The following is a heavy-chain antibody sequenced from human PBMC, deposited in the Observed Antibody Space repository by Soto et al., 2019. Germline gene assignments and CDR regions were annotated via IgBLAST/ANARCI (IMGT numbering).Heavy chain of an antibody. CDR1: GYTFTSYY. J-gene: IGHJ5*02. CDR2: INPSGGST. D-gene: IGHD3-9*01. Sequence: ASVKVSCKASGYTFTSYYMHWVRQAPGQGLEWMGIINPSGGSTSYAQKFQGRVTMTRDTSTSTVYMELSSLRSEDTAVYYCARGPLLRYFDWLSTYANWFDPWGQGTLVTVSS. CDR3: ARGPLLRYFDWLSTYANWFDP. V-gene: IGHV1-46*03.